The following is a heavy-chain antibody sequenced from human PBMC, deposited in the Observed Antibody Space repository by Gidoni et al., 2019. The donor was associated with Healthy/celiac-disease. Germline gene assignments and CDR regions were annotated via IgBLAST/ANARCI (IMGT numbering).Heavy chain of an antibody. CDR2: IYYSGST. V-gene: IGHV4-39*01. Sequence: QLQLQESGPGLVKPSETLSLTCTVSGGSISSSSYYWGWIRQPPGKGLEWIGSIYYSGSTYYNPSLKSRVTISVDTSKNQFSLKLSSVTAADTAVYYCARWDLYSSSSDYWGQGTLVTVSS. CDR1: GGSISSSSYY. D-gene: IGHD6-6*01. J-gene: IGHJ4*02. CDR3: ARWDLYSSSSDY.